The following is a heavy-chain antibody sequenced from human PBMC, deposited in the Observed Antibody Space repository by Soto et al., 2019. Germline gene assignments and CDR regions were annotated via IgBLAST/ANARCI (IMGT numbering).Heavy chain of an antibody. D-gene: IGHD3-9*01. CDR1: GFTFSSYA. J-gene: IGHJ4*02. CDR3: VKERDRRYFDWLSYC. CDR2: ISGSGGSK. Sequence: EVQLLESGGGLVQPGGSLRLSCAASGFTFSSYAMSWVRQAPGKGLEWVSAISGSGGSKYYADSVKGRFTISRDNSKNTLYLQMYRLRAEDTAVYYCVKERDRRYFDWLSYCCGQGSLVTVSS. V-gene: IGHV3-23*01.